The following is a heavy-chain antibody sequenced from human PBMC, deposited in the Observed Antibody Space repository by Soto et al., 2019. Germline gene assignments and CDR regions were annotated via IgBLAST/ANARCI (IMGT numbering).Heavy chain of an antibody. D-gene: IGHD6-19*01. Sequence: VQLVESGGGLVQSGGSLRLSCAASGFVFSEYDMHWAGQLTGGLLEWLASTGNSGGPSYAASVKGRFTISRENANNFLYLQMTSLGAGDTAIYYCARDRKTSGWDGMDVWGRGTAVTVS. CDR2: TGNSGGP. V-gene: IGHV3-13*05. CDR1: GFVFSEYD. CDR3: ARDRKTSGWDGMDV. J-gene: IGHJ6*02.